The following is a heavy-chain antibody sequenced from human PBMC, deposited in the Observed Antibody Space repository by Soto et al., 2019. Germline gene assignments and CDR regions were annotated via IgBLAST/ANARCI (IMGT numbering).Heavy chain of an antibody. CDR3: AQSRRYYYGSGGFDP. CDR1: GFSLSTSGVG. J-gene: IGHJ5*02. D-gene: IGHD3-10*01. CDR2: IYWDDDK. Sequence: QITLKESGPTLVKPTQTLTLTCTFSGFSLSTSGVGVGWIRQPPGKALEWLALIYWDDDKRYSPSLKSRLTITKATPKNQVVLTLTNIDPVDTAPYFCAQSRRYYYGSGGFDPWGQGTLVTVSS. V-gene: IGHV2-5*02.